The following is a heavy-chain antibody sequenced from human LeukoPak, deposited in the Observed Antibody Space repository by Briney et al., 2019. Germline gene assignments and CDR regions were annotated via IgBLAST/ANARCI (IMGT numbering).Heavy chain of an antibody. CDR2: ISSSSGDT. V-gene: IGHV3-23*01. CDR1: GFTFNSYA. CDR3: ARGLGNYYSLDY. Sequence: GGSLRLSCAASGFTFNSYAMGWVRQAPGKGLEWVSTISSSSGDTYYADSVKGRLTVSRDNSKNTLYLQMNSLRAEDTAVYYCARGLGNYYSLDYWGQGTLVTVSS. J-gene: IGHJ4*02. D-gene: IGHD1-26*01.